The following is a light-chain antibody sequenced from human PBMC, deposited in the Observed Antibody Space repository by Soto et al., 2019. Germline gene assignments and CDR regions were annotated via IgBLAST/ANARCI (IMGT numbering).Light chain of an antibody. CDR2: EVS. V-gene: IGLV2-14*01. J-gene: IGLJ3*02. CDR1: SSDVGGYNY. CDR3: SSYTSSSTLV. Sequence: QSVLTHPASVSGSPGQSITISCTGTSSDVGGYNYVSWYQQHPGKAPKLMIYEVSNRPSGVSNRFSGSKSGTTASLTISGRQAEDEADYYCSSYTSSSTLVFGGGTQLTVL.